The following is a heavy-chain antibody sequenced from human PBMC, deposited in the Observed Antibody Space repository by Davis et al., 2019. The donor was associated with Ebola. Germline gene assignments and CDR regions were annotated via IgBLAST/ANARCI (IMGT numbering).Heavy chain of an antibody. D-gene: IGHD1-26*01. CDR2: IRSKAYGGTT. CDR1: GFTFSGSA. CDR3: TGEEGGATVY. J-gene: IGHJ4*02. V-gene: IGHV3-49*04. Sequence: GESLKISCAASGFTFSGSAMHWVRQAPGKGLEWVGFIRSKAYGGTTEYAASVKGRFTISRDDSKSIAYLQMNSLKTEDTAVYYCTGEEGGATVYWGQGTLVTVSS.